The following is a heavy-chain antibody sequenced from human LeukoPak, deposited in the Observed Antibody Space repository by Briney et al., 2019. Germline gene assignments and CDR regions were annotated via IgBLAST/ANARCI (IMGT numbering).Heavy chain of an antibody. J-gene: IGHJ4*02. Sequence: PGGSLRLSCAASGFTVSSNYMSWVRQAPGKGLEWVSVIYSGGDTYYADSVKGRFTVSRDNSKSTLYLQMNSLRAEDTAAYYRAREVEYSSGCLANWGQGTLVTVSS. D-gene: IGHD6-19*01. CDR2: IYSGGDT. CDR1: GFTVSSNY. CDR3: AREVEYSSGCLAN. V-gene: IGHV3-66*02.